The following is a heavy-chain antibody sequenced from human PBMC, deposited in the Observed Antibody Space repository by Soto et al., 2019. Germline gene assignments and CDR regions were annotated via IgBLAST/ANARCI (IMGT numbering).Heavy chain of an antibody. Sequence: SQTLSLTCAISGDSVSSNSAAWNWIRQSPSRGLEWLGRTYYRSKWYNDYAVSVKSRITINPDTSKNQFSLQLNSVTPEDTAVYYCARESKHYSSSCYRVKNYGMDVWGQGTTVTVSS. J-gene: IGHJ6*02. D-gene: IGHD6-13*01. CDR3: ARESKHYSSSCYRVKNYGMDV. CDR2: TYYRSKWYN. CDR1: GDSVSSNSAA. V-gene: IGHV6-1*01.